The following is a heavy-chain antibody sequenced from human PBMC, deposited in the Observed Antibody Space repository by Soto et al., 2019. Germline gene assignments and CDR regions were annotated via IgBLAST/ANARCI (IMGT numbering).Heavy chain of an antibody. D-gene: IGHD3-10*01. CDR1: DDSITSGAYY. V-gene: IGHV4-39*01. J-gene: IGHJ4*02. Sequence: HLQLQESGPELVKPSETLSLSCTVSDDSITSGAYYWGLIRQPPGKGLEWIGTIQYRGSTYYNPSVKSRVTMSLDTSKNQYSLRLPSVTAADTAVYFCAGVFWFGDLLFDYWGQGTLVTVSS. CDR3: AGVFWFGDLLFDY. CDR2: IQYRGST.